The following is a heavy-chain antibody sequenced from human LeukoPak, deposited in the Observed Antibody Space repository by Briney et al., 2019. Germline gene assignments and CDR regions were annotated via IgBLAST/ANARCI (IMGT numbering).Heavy chain of an antibody. Sequence: GGSLRLSCAASGFTFSSYAMHWVRQAPGKGLEWVAVISYDGSNKYYADSVKGRFTISRDNSKNTLYLQMNSLRAEDTAVYYCARDCNSSSLDPWGQGTLVTVSS. J-gene: IGHJ5*02. CDR1: GFTFSSYA. D-gene: IGHD6-6*01. V-gene: IGHV3-30*04. CDR3: ARDCNSSSLDP. CDR2: ISYDGSNK.